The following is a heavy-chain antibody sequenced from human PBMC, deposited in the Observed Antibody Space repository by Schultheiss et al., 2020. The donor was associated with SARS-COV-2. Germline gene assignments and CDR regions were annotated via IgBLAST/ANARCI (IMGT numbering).Heavy chain of an antibody. D-gene: IGHD6-19*01. V-gene: IGHV4-61*02. J-gene: IGHJ4*02. Sequence: SETLSLTCTVSGGSISSGSYYWSWIRQPAGKGLEWIGRIYTSGSTNYNPSLKSRVTISLDTSRNQFSLRLSSVTAADTAVYYCASTFGYSSGWYSYWGQGTLVTVSS. CDR2: IYTSGST. CDR3: ASTFGYSSGWYSY. CDR1: GGSISSGSYY.